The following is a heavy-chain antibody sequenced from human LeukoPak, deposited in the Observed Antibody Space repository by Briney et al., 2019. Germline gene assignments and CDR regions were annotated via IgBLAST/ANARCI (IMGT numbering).Heavy chain of an antibody. CDR2: IYHSGTT. CDR3: AARYGSGSYYR. D-gene: IGHD3-10*01. V-gene: IGHV4-28*01. J-gene: IGHJ4*02. Sequence: PSETLSLTCAVSGYSITSSSWWGWIRQPPGKGLEWIGYIYHSGTTYYNPSLKSRVTISVDTSKNQFSLKLSSVTAADTAVYYCAARYGSGSYYRWGQGTLVTVSS. CDR1: GYSITSSSW.